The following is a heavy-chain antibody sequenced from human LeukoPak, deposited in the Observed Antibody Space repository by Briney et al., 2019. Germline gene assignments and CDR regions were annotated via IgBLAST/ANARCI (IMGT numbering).Heavy chain of an antibody. V-gene: IGHV1-46*01. CDR3: ARDFGSIAVAGIAENAFDI. Sequence: ASVKVSCKASGDTFTSHYMHWVRQAPGQGLEWMGIINPSGGSTSSAQKFQGRVTMTRDTSTSTVYMELSSLRSEDTAVYYCARDFGSIAVAGIAENAFDIWGQGTMVTVSS. J-gene: IGHJ3*02. D-gene: IGHD6-19*01. CDR2: INPSGGST. CDR1: GDTFTSHY.